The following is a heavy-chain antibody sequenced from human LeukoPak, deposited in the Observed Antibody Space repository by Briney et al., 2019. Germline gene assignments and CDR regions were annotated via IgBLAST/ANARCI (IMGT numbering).Heavy chain of an antibody. CDR2: MNPNSGNT. D-gene: IGHD2-2*01. Sequence: GASVKVSCKASGYTFTSYDINWVRQATGQGLEWMGWMNPNSGNTGYAQKLQGRVTMTTDASTSTAYMELRSLRSDDTAVYYCARDYEGYCSSTSCYLDRFDYWGQGTLVTVSS. J-gene: IGHJ4*02. CDR3: ARDYEGYCSSTSCYLDRFDY. V-gene: IGHV1-8*02. CDR1: GYTFTSYD.